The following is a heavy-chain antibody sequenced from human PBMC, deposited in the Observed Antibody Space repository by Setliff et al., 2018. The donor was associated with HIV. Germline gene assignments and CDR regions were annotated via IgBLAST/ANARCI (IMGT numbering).Heavy chain of an antibody. D-gene: IGHD3-3*01. V-gene: IGHV4-39*02. CDR3: ARDSFRVVTSSFDS. Sequence: PSETLSLTCTVSGGSISSTTYYWGWIRQPPGKGLEWIGSIYYSGSTYYNPSLKSRVTISVDTSRNQFSLKVTSVTAADTAVYYCARDSFRVVTSSFDSWGQGTLVTVS. J-gene: IGHJ4*02. CDR2: IYYSGST. CDR1: GGSISSTTYY.